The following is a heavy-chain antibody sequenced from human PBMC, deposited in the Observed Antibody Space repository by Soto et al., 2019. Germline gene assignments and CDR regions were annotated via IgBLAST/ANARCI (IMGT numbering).Heavy chain of an antibody. CDR2: ISPYNDNT. V-gene: IGHV1-18*01. Sequence: QVQLVQSAAEVKKPGASVKVSCKASGFSLSGDGINWVRQAPGQGLQWVGWISPYNDNTNYAQKLQDRVTLTTDTSTSTAYLELRSLRFDDTAVYYCARSEVPAAMGGWFDPWGQGTRVTVSS. CDR1: GFSLSGDG. CDR3: ARSEVPAAMGGWFDP. D-gene: IGHD2-2*01. J-gene: IGHJ5*02.